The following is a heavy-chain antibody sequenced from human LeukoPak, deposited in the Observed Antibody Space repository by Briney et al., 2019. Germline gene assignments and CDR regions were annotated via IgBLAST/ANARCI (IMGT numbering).Heavy chain of an antibody. CDR1: GFTFSSYA. V-gene: IGHV3-23*01. CDR2: ISGSGGST. Sequence: PGGSLRLSCASSGFTFSSYAMGWVRQAPGKGLEWVSSISGSGGSTYYADSVKGRFTISRDNSKNTLYLQMNSLRAEDTAVYYCAKSRYSSSYSGPVDYWGQGTLVTVSS. CDR3: AKSRYSSSYSGPVDY. J-gene: IGHJ4*02. D-gene: IGHD6-6*01.